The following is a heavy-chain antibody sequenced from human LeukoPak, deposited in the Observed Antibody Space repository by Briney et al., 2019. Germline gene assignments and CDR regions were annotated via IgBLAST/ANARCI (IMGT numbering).Heavy chain of an antibody. V-gene: IGHV1-69*05. Sequence: GASVKVSCKASGGTFSSYAISWVRQAPGQGLEWMGGIIPIFGTANYAQKFQGRVTMTRNTSISTAYMELSSLTSEDTAVYYCARVYYDDLAGNWFDPWGQGTLVTVSS. J-gene: IGHJ5*02. CDR3: ARVYYDDLAGNWFDP. CDR1: GGTFSSYA. D-gene: IGHD3-3*01. CDR2: IIPIFGTA.